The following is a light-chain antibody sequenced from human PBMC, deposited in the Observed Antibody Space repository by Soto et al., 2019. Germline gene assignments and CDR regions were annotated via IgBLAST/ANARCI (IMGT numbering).Light chain of an antibody. CDR2: AAS. Sequence: DIQLTQSPSFLSASVGDRVTITCRASQGISSYLAWSQQKPGKAPKVLIYAASTLQSGVPSRFSGSGSGTEFTLTISSLQPEDFGTYYCQQLNNYPWTFGQGTKVEIK. J-gene: IGKJ1*01. V-gene: IGKV1-9*01. CDR1: QGISSY. CDR3: QQLNNYPWT.